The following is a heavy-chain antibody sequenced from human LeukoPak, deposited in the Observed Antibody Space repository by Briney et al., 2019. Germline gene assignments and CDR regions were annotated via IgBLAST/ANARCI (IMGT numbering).Heavy chain of an antibody. CDR1: GFTFSSYA. V-gene: IGHV3-15*01. Sequence: PGGSLRPSCAASGFTFSSYAMHWVRQAPGKGLEWVGRIKSKTDGGTTDYAAPVKGRFTISRDNSKNTLYLQMNSLRAEDTAVYYCAKDQGIVVVAPYFDYWGQGTLVTVSS. CDR3: AKDQGIVVVAPYFDY. CDR2: IKSKTDGGTT. D-gene: IGHD2-15*01. J-gene: IGHJ4*02.